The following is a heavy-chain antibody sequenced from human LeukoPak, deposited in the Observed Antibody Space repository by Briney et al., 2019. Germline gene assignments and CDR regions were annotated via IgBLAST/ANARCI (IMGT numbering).Heavy chain of an antibody. V-gene: IGHV6-1*01. CDR2: TYYRSKWYN. Sequence: SQTLSLTCAISGDSVSSNSAAWNWIRQSPSRGLEWLGRTYYRSKWYNDCAVSVKSRITISPDTPKNQFSLQLNSVTPEDTAVYYCAREGPPYDYVWGSYRYTSLFDYWGQGTLVTVSS. J-gene: IGHJ4*02. D-gene: IGHD3-16*02. CDR1: GDSVSSNSAA. CDR3: AREGPPYDYVWGSYRYTSLFDY.